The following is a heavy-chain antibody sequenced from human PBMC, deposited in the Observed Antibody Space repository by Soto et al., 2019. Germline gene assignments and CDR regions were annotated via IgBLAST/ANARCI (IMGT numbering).Heavy chain of an antibody. Sequence: QVQLVKSGAEVKKPGSSVKVSCKASGGTFSSYAISWVRQAPGQGLEWMGGIIPIFGTANYAQKFQGRVTITADESTSTAYMELSSLISDDTAVYYCARVGVVAKYYYCMDVWGQGTTVTGSS. CDR3: ARVGVVAKYYYCMDV. J-gene: IGHJ6*02. V-gene: IGHV1-69*12. D-gene: IGHD2-15*01. CDR1: GGTFSSYA. CDR2: IIPIFGTA.